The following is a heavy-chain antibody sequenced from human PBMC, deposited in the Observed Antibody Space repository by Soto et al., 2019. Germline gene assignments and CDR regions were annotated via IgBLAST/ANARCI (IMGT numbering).Heavy chain of an antibody. V-gene: IGHV4-59*01. J-gene: IGHJ6*02. CDR1: GGSISSYY. CDR2: IYYSGST. D-gene: IGHD2-2*01. Sequence: SETLSLTCTVSGGSISSYYWSWIRQPPGKGLEWIGYIYYSGSTNYNPSLKSRVTISVDTSKNQFSLKLSSVTAADTAVYYCARAVSSVPAATYYYYYGMDVWGQGTTVTVSS. CDR3: ARAVSSVPAATYYYYYGMDV.